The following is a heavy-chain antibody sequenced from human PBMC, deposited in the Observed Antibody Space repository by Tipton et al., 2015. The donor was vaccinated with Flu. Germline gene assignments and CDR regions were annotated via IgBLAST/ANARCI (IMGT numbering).Heavy chain of an antibody. V-gene: IGHV4-4*07. CDR2: IYTSGST. D-gene: IGHD1-7*01. J-gene: IGHJ5*02. CDR1: GGSISSYY. Sequence: TLSLTCTVSGGSISSYYWSWIRQPAGKGLEWIGRIYTSGSTNYNPSLKSRVTISVDTSKNQFSLKLSSVTAADTAVYYCARGLHITGTTTNWFDPWGQGTLVTVSS. CDR3: ARGLHITGTTTNWFDP.